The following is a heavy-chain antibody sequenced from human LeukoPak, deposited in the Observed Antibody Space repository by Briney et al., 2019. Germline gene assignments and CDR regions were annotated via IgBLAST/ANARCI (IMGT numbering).Heavy chain of an antibody. J-gene: IGHJ4*02. Sequence: GGSLRLSCAASGFTLSNYAMSWVRQAPGQGLEWVSTISDSGGSTYYADSVKGRFTLSRDNSKSTLSLQMNSLRAEDTAVYYCAGSMIVVVNGYFDYWGQGTLVTVSS. V-gene: IGHV3-23*01. CDR3: AGSMIVVVNGYFDY. CDR1: GFTLSNYA. D-gene: IGHD3-22*01. CDR2: ISDSGGST.